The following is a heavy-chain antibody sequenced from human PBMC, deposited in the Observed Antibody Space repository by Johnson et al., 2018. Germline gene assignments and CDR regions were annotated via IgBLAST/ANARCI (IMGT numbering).Heavy chain of an antibody. CDR1: GGSISSSSYY. CDR2: IYYSGST. D-gene: IGHD3-16*02. CDR3: ARENVWGSYRSPFDI. V-gene: IGHV4-39*07. Sequence: QVQLQESGPGLVKPSETLSLTCTVSGGSISSSSYYWDWIRQPPGKGLEWIGSIYYSGSTYYNPSLKSRAPISVDTSKNQFSLKLNSVTAADTAVYYGARENVWGSYRSPFDIWGQGTMVTVSS. J-gene: IGHJ3*02.